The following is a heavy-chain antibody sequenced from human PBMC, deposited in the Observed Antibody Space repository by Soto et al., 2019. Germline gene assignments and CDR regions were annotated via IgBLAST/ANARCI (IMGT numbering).Heavy chain of an antibody. CDR1: GFTFSDHY. CDR3: ARGVVSTCYFDY. Sequence: EVQLAESGGGLVQPGGSLRLSCAASGFTFSDHYMDWVRQAPGKGLEWVGRSRDKVHSHTTEYAASVKGRFTISRGDSEHSLYLQMTSLKTEDTAVYYCARGVVSTCYFDYWGQGTLVTVSS. V-gene: IGHV3-72*01. CDR2: SRDKVHSHTT. J-gene: IGHJ4*02. D-gene: IGHD5-12*01.